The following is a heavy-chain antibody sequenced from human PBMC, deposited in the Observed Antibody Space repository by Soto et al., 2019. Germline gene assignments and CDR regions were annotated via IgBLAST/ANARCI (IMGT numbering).Heavy chain of an antibody. CDR2: IDYSGCT. Sequence: QVQLQESGPGLMKPSETLSLTCTVSGGSVSSGYYYWSWIRQPPGKGLEGLGYIDYSGCTTYNPALKSRVTISVDTSRNQFSLNLSSVTPADTAVYYCARVVQKDGGLLSNYRYVIDVWSQGTTVSVPS. J-gene: IGHJ6*02. CDR3: ARVVQKDGGLLSNYRYVIDV. V-gene: IGHV4-61*01. D-gene: IGHD1-26*01. CDR1: GGSVSSGYYY.